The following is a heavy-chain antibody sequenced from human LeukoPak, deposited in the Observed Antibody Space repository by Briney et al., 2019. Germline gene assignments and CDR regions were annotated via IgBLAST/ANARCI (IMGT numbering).Heavy chain of an antibody. CDR3: VRDRPNNWFDP. J-gene: IGHJ5*02. Sequence: ASVKVSCKASGYTLTGYYIHWVRQAPGQGLEWMGVIKPNSGDTNYAQRFHGRVTMTRDTSITTAYMELNRLRSDDTAVYYCVRDRPNNWFDPWGQGTLVTVSS. CDR2: IKPNSGDT. CDR1: GYTLTGYY. V-gene: IGHV1-2*02.